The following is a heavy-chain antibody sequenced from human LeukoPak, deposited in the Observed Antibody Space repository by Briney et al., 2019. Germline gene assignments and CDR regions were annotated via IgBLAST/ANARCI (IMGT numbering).Heavy chain of an antibody. J-gene: IGHJ4*02. V-gene: IGHV4-4*07. Sequence: SETLSLTCTVSGGSISNYYWNWIRQPAGKGLEWIGRICTSGSTNYNPSLKSRLTMSLGTSKNQFSLRLSSVTAADTAVYYCARASDDFGDYGFDYWGQGTLVTVSS. CDR1: GGSISNYY. CDR3: ARASDDFGDYGFDY. CDR2: ICTSGST. D-gene: IGHD4-17*01.